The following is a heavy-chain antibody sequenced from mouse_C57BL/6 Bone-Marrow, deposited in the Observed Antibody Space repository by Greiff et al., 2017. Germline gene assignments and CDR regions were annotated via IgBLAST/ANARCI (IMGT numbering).Heavy chain of an antibody. CDR2: IHPNSGST. D-gene: IGHD4-1*01. CDR1: GYTFTSYW. V-gene: IGHV1-64*01. J-gene: IGHJ3*01. CDR3: ARERLGREWFAD. Sequence: QVQLQQPGAELVKPGASVKLSCKASGYTFTSYWMHWVKQRPGQGLEWIGMIHPNSGSTNYNEKFKSKATLTVDKSSSTAYMQLSSLTSEDSAVYYCARERLGREWFADWGQGTLVTVSA.